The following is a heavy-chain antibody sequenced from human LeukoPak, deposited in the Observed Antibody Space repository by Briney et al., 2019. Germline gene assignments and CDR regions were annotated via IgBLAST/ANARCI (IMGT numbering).Heavy chain of an antibody. J-gene: IGHJ4*02. CDR2: IKPDGSDK. CDR3: AKDQPSRDGYKWGPTFDY. D-gene: IGHD5-24*01. CDR1: GFTFSSSW. V-gene: IGHV3-7*01. Sequence: QSGGSLRLSCEASGFTFSSSWMTWVRQAPGKGLEWVGNIKPDGSDKYYVDSVKGRFTISKDNAKKSLYLQMNSLRAEDTAVYYCAKDQPSRDGYKWGPTFDYWGQGTLVTVSS.